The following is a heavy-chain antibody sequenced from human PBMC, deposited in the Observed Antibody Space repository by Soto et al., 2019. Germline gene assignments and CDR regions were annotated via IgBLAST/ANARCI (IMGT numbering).Heavy chain of an antibody. CDR1: GYSFTSYW. CDR2: IYPGDSDT. D-gene: IGHD3-3*01. J-gene: IGHJ3*02. CDR3: ASQVASYYDFWSGYAGYAFDI. V-gene: IGHV5-51*01. Sequence: ESLKISVKGSGYSFTSYWIGWVRQIPGKGLEWMGIIYPGDSDTRYSPSFQGQVTISADKSISTAYLQWSSLKASDTAMYYCASQVASYYDFWSGYAGYAFDIWGQGTMVTVSS.